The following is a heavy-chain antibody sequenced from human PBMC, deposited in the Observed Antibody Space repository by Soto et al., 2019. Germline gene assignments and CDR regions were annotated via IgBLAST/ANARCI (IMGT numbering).Heavy chain of an antibody. D-gene: IGHD3-3*01. J-gene: IGHJ5*02. CDR1: GGSVNGYY. V-gene: IGHV4-34*02. Sequence: QVHLQQWGAGLLKPSETLSLTCAVYGGSVNGYYWNWIRQPPGKGLEWIGEINHTGGTHYKPSLKSRVTMSVDTSQTQFSLRLSSVTAADTAIYYCATRITVFGLLIPPFDPWGQGTQVTVSS. CDR3: ATRITVFGLLIPPFDP. CDR2: INHTGGT.